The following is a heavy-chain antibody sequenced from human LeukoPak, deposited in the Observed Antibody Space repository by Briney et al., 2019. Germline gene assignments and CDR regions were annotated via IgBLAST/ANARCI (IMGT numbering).Heavy chain of an antibody. J-gene: IGHJ4*02. CDR2: ISGSGGST. D-gene: IGHD3-10*01. CDR1: GLTFSSYA. CDR3: SSSPPLWFGELYDDY. V-gene: IGHV3-23*01. Sequence: GGSLRLSCAASGLTFSSYAMSWVRQAPGKGLEWVSAISGSGGSTYYADSVKGRFTISRDNSKNTLYLQMNSLRAEDTAVYYCSSSPPLWFGELYDDYWGQGTLVTVSS.